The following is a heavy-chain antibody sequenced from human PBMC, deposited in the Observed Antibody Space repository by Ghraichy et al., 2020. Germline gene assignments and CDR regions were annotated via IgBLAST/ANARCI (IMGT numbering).Heavy chain of an antibody. V-gene: IGHV4-59*01. Sequence: SETLSLTCTVSGDSISSYYCSWIRQPPGKGLEWIGYIYYSGSTNYNPSLKSRVTISVDTSKNQVSLKLRSLTAADTAIYYCARSVTTSWWFDPWGQGTLVTVSS. CDR2: IYYSGST. CDR3: ARSVTTSWWFDP. J-gene: IGHJ5*02. D-gene: IGHD4-17*01. CDR1: GDSISSYY.